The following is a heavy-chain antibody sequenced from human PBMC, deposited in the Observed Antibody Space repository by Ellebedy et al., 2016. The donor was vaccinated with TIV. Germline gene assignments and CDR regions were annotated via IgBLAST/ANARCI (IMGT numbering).Heavy chain of an antibody. V-gene: IGHV4-59*08. CDR3: ARQPPLNVMVRGVLYFDY. D-gene: IGHD3-10*01. CDR2: IENSGTT. CDR1: GDSISNYF. Sequence: SETLSLTCTVSGDSISNYFWSWIRQPPGKGLEWIAYIENSGTTDYNPSLKSRVTISVDTSKNQFSLRLSSLTAADTAVYYCARQPPLNVMVRGVLYFDYWGQGTLVTVSS. J-gene: IGHJ4*02.